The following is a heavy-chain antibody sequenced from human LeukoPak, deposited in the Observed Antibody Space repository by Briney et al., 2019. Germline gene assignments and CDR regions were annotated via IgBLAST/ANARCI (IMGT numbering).Heavy chain of an antibody. Sequence: SVKVSCKASGGTFSSYAISWVRQAPGQGLEWMGGIIPIFGTANYAQKFQGRVTITADESTSTAYMELSSLRSEDTAVYYCASEGDSSGYGAFDIWGQGTTVTVSS. CDR2: IIPIFGTA. CDR3: ASEGDSSGYGAFDI. D-gene: IGHD3-22*01. J-gene: IGHJ3*02. V-gene: IGHV1-69*13. CDR1: GGTFSSYA.